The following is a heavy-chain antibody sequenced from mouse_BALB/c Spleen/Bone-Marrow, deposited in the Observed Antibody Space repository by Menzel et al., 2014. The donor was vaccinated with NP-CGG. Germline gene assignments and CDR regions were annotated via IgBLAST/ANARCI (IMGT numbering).Heavy chain of an antibody. J-gene: IGHJ2*01. Sequence: VKLQESGAELVRPGASVELSCKASGYTFTSYWINWVKQRPGQGLEWIGNIYPSDSYTNYNQKFKDKATLTVDKSSSTAYMQLSSPTSEDSAVYYCTREYGNYPFDYWGQGTTLTVSS. CDR1: GYTFTSYW. CDR3: TREYGNYPFDY. CDR2: IYPSDSYT. V-gene: IGHV1-69*02. D-gene: IGHD2-10*02.